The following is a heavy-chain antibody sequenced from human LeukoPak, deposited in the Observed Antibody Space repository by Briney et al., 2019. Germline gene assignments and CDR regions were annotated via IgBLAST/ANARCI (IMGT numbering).Heavy chain of an antibody. D-gene: IGHD6-13*01. J-gene: IGHJ3*02. CDR1: GGSFSGYY. CDR2: INHSGST. V-gene: IGHV4-34*01. Sequence: PSETLSLTCAVYGGSFSGYYWSWIRQPPGKGLDWIGEINHSGSTNYNPSLKSRVTISVDTSKNQFSLKLSSVTAADTAVYYCARDGRIAAAADAFDIWGQGTMVTVSS. CDR3: ARDGRIAAAADAFDI.